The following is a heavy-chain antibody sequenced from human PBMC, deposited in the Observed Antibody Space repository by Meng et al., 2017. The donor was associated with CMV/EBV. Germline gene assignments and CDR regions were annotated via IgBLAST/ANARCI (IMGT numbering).Heavy chain of an antibody. J-gene: IGHJ4*02. CDR2: IRYDGSNK. V-gene: IGHV3-30*02. Sequence: GGSLRLSCAASGFTFSSYGMHWVRQAPGKGLEWVAFIRYDGSNKYYADSVKGQFTISRDNSKNTLYLQMNSLRAEDTAVYYCAKVYYGDYGLVDYWGQGTLVTVSS. CDR3: AKVYYGDYGLVDY. CDR1: GFTFSSYG. D-gene: IGHD4-17*01.